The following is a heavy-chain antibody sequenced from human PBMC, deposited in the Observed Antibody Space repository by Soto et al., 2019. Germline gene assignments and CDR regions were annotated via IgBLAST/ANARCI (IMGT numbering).Heavy chain of an antibody. CDR3: ARVVVVPAAFNWFDP. D-gene: IGHD2-2*01. V-gene: IGHV4-59*01. J-gene: IGHJ5*02. CDR2: IYYSGST. CDR1: GGSISSYY. Sequence: ESLSLTCTVSGGSISSYYWSWIRQPPGKGLEWIGYIYYSGSTNYNPSLKSRVTISVETSKNQFSLKLSSVTAADTAVYYCARVVVVPAAFNWFDPWGQGTLVTVSS.